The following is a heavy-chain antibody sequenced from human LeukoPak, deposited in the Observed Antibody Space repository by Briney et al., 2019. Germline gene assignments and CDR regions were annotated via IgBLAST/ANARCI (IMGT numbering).Heavy chain of an antibody. CDR1: GFTFSSYW. J-gene: IGHJ4*02. D-gene: IGHD2-8*01. CDR3: ARLYGDFDY. Sequence: GGSLRLSCAASGFTFSSYWMHWVRQAPGKGLVLVSRITTDGSSTYYADSVKGRFTISRDNAKNTLYLQMNSLRAEDTSVYYCARLYGDFDYWGQGTLVTVSS. V-gene: IGHV3-74*01. CDR2: ITTDGSST.